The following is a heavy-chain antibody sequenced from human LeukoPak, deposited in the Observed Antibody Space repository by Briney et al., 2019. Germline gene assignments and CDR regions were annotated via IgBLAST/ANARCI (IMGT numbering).Heavy chain of an antibody. CDR1: GFTFSSYW. CDR2: IKQDGSEK. D-gene: IGHD3-3*01. CDR3: ARVNRRGDDFWSGYSVYDAFDI. V-gene: IGHV3-7*01. Sequence: GRSLRLSCAASGFTFSSYWMSWVRQAPGKGLEWVANIKQDGSEKYYVDSVKGRFTISRDNAKNSLYLQMNSLRAEDTAVYYCARVNRRGDDFWSGYSVYDAFDIWGQGTMVTVSS. J-gene: IGHJ3*02.